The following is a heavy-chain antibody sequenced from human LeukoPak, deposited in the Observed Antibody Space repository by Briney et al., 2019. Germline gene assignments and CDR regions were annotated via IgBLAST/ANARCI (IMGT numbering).Heavy chain of an antibody. CDR3: ARDPSRRPFYFDY. CDR2: IKEDGSEK. CDR1: GFTFGSHW. Sequence: GGSLRLSCAASGFTFGSHWMTWVRQAPGKGLEWVATIKEDGSEKYHVDSVKGRFTISRDNAKSSLYLQMNSLRAEDTAVYYCARDPSRRPFYFDYWGQGTLVTVSS. D-gene: IGHD6-6*01. J-gene: IGHJ4*02. V-gene: IGHV3-7*01.